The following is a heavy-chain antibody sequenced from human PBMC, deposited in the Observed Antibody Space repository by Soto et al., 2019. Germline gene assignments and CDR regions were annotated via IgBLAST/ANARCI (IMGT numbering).Heavy chain of an antibody. Sequence: QAQLVQSGAEVRKPGASVKVSCKASGYTFTTYDINWVRQAPGQGLEWLGWMDPNSGSTGYAQKFQGTITMTRNISRNTAHMELSSLQSEDTAVYYCARERKFDFWRKGLDVWGQGTTVTVSS. D-gene: IGHD3-3*01. J-gene: IGHJ6*02. V-gene: IGHV1-8*01. CDR3: ARERKFDFWRKGLDV. CDR2: MDPNSGST. CDR1: GYTFTTYD.